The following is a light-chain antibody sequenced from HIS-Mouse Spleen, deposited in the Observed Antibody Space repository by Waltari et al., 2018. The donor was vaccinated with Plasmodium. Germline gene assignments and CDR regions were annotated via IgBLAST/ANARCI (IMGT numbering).Light chain of an antibody. V-gene: IGKV1-27*01. CDR1: QGISNY. Sequence: DIQITHSPSPLSASVGDSVTITCRARQGISNYLAWYQQKPGKVPKLLIYAASTLQSGVPSRFSGSGSGTDFTLTISSLQPEDVATYYCQKYNSAPPLTFGGGTKVEIK. CDR3: QKYNSAPPLT. CDR2: AAS. J-gene: IGKJ4*01.